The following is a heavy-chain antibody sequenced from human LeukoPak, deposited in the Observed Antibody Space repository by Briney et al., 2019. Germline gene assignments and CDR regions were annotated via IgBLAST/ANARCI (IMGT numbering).Heavy chain of an antibody. CDR2: ISGSGGST. D-gene: IGHD2-15*01. V-gene: IGHV3-23*01. J-gene: IGHJ5*02. CDR3: ANCVVAATRIWFDP. CDR1: GFTFSSYA. Sequence: GGSLRLSCAASGFTFSSYAMSWVRQAPGKGLEWVSAISGSGGSTYYADSVKGRFTISRDNSKNTLYLRMNSLRAEDTAVYYCANCVVAATRIWFDPWGQGTLVTVSS.